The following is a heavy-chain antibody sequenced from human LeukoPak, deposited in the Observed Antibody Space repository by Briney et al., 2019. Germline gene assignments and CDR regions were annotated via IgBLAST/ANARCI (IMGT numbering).Heavy chain of an antibody. V-gene: IGHV3-33*01. CDR2: IWYDGSNK. Sequence: GGSLRLSCAASGFTFSSYGMHWVRQAPGKGLEWVAVIWYDGSNKYYADSVKGRSTISRDNAKNSLYLQMNSLRAKDTAVYYCARRGYFDWLLDAEANKPFDYWGQGTLVTVSS. D-gene: IGHD3-9*01. J-gene: IGHJ4*02. CDR3: ARRGYFDWLLDAEANKPFDY. CDR1: GFTFSSYG.